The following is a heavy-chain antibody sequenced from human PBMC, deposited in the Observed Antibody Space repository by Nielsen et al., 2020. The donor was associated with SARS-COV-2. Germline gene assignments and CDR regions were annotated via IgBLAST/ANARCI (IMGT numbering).Heavy chain of an antibody. J-gene: IGHJ6*02. CDR1: GFTFSSYA. V-gene: IGHV3-30-3*01. Sequence: GGSLRPSCAASGFTFSSYAMHWVRQAPGKGLEWVAVISYDGTNKYYADSVKGRFTISRDNSKNTLYLQMNSLRAEDTALYYCAKDIWDGYNPQGMDVWGQGTTVTVSS. D-gene: IGHD5-24*01. CDR3: AKDIWDGYNPQGMDV. CDR2: ISYDGTNK.